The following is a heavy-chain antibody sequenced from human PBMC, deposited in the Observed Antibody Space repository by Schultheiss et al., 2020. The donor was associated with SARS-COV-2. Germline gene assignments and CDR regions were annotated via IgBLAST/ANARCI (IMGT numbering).Heavy chain of an antibody. J-gene: IGHJ4*02. Sequence: SETLSLTCTVSGGSISSYYWSWIRQPPGKGLEWIGYIYYSGSTNYNPSLKSRVTISVDTSKNQFSLKLSSVTAADTAVYYCARVDIVVAPAALYYFDYWGQGTLVTVSS. CDR1: GGSISSYY. CDR3: ARVDIVVAPAALYYFDY. D-gene: IGHD2-2*01. CDR2: IYYSGST. V-gene: IGHV4-59*01.